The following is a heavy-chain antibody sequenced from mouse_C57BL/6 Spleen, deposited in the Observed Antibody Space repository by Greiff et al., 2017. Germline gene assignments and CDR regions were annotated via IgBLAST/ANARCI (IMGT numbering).Heavy chain of an antibody. CDR2: IYPGDGDT. Sequence: QVQLQQSGAELVKPGASVKISCKASGYAFSSYWMNWVKQRPGKGLEWIGQIYPGDGDTNYNGKFKGKATLTADKSSRTAYMQLSSLTSEDSAVYFCARGPIYYDYDGFAYWGQGTLVTVSA. CDR1: GYAFSSYW. CDR3: ARGPIYYDYDGFAY. J-gene: IGHJ3*01. D-gene: IGHD2-4*01. V-gene: IGHV1-80*01.